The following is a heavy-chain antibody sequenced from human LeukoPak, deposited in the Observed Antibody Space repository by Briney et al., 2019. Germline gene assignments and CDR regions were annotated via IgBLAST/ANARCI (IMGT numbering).Heavy chain of an antibody. CDR2: INPNSGGT. CDR1: GYTFTGYY. V-gene: IGHV1-2*02. D-gene: IGHD7-27*01. J-gene: IGHJ4*02. CDR3: ARATNWGFHDSY. Sequence: ASVKVSCKASGYTFTGYYMHWVRQAPGQRLEWMGWINPNSGGTNYAQKFQGRVTMTRDTSISTAYMELSRLRSDDTAVYYCARATNWGFHDSYWGQGTLVTVSS.